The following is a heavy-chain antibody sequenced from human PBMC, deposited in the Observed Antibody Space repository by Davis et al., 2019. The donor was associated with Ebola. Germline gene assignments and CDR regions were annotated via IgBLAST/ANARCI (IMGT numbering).Heavy chain of an antibody. V-gene: IGHV3-7*03. CDR2: TNQYGSER. D-gene: IGHD3-10*01. J-gene: IGHJ5*02. CDR3: ARDSQGKITFDP. CDR1: GFIFSDYL. Sequence: GESLKISCAASGFIFSDYLMSWVRQAPGKGPEWVANTNQYGSERYYVDSVKGRFTISRDNSKNSLYLEMNSLRAEDTAVYYCARDSQGKITFDPWGQGTLVTVSS.